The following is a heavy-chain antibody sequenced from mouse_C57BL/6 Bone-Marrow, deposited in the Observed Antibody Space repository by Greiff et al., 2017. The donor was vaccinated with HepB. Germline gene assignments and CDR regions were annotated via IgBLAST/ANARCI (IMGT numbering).Heavy chain of an antibody. J-gene: IGHJ2*01. V-gene: IGHV1-66*01. Sequence: QVQLQQSGPELVKPGASVKISCKASGYSFTSYYIHWVKQRPGQGLEWIGWIYPGSGNTKYNEKFKGKATLTADTSSSTAYMQLSSLTSEDSAVYYCARRDLLWYPYFDYWGQGTTRTVSS. CDR2: IYPGSGNT. CDR1: GYSFTSYY. CDR3: ARRDLLWYPYFDY. D-gene: IGHD2-1*01.